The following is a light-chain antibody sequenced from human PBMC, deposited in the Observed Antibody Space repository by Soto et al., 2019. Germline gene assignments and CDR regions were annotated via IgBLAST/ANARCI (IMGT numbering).Light chain of an antibody. CDR3: QQYNNWPLT. CDR2: GAS. CDR1: QSLSSD. Sequence: EIVMTQSPATLCVSPGERATLXCRASQSLSSDLDWYQQKPGKAPRLLISGASTRAPGSPARFSGSGSGTEFTRTISSRQSEDFAVYYGQQYNNWPLTFGGGTKVDIK. V-gene: IGKV3-15*01. J-gene: IGKJ4*01.